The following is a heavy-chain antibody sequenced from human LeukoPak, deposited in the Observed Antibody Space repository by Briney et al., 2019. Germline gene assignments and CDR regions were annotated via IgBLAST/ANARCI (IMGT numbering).Heavy chain of an antibody. V-gene: IGHV1-69*06. J-gene: IGHJ4*02. CDR1: GGTFSSYA. Sequence: GASVKVSCKASGGTFSSYAISWVRQAPGQGLEWMGGIIPMFDTANYAQQFQGRVTITADKSTSTAYMELSSLRSEDTAVYYCASVSAYCSSTSCYGTYYFDYWGQGTLVTVSS. D-gene: IGHD2-2*01. CDR2: IIPMFDTA. CDR3: ASVSAYCSSTSCYGTYYFDY.